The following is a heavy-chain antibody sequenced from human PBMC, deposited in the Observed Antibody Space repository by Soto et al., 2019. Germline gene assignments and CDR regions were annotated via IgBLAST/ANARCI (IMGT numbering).Heavy chain of an antibody. J-gene: IGHJ5*02. CDR1: GGSISSGGYY. CDR2: IYYSGSA. V-gene: IGHV4-31*03. Sequence: SETLSLTCTVSGGSISSGGYYWSWIRQHPGKGLEWIGYIYYSGSAYYNPSLKSRVTISVDTSKNQFSLRLSSVTAADTAVYYCARDAGEWYQLLSPWFAPRGQGTLVPVSS. D-gene: IGHD2-2*01. CDR3: ARDAGEWYQLLSPWFAP.